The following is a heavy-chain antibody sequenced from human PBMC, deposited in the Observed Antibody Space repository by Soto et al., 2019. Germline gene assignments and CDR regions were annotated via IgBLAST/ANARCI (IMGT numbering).Heavy chain of an antibody. V-gene: IGHV3-23*01. CDR3: AKAGGYMYDAFDI. CDR1: GVTFSSYT. CDR2: ISVGATRT. J-gene: IGHJ3*02. D-gene: IGHD3-10*01. Sequence: GGSLRLSCAASGVTFSSYTMTWARQAPGKGLEWVSGISVGATRTYYADSVKGRFSISRDDSKNTLSLQMNSLRGDDTAVYYCAKAGGYMYDAFDIWGQGTMVTVSS.